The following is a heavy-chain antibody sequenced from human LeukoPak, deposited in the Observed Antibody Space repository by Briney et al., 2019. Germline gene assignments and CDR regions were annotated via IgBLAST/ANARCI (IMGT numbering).Heavy chain of an antibody. CDR3: ARDKYCSSTSCQSHYGMDV. D-gene: IGHD2-2*01. CDR2: ISSSSSTI. J-gene: IGHJ6*02. V-gene: IGHV3-48*02. Sequence: PGGSLRLSCAASGFTFSSYSMNWVRQAPGKGLEWVSYISSSSSTIYYADSVKGRFTISRDNAKNSLYLQMNSLRDEDTAVYYCARDKYCSSTSCQSHYGMDVWGQGTTVTVSS. CDR1: GFTFSSYS.